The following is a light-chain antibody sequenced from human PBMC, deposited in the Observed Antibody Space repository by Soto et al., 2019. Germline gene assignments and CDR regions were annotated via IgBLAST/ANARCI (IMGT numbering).Light chain of an antibody. CDR1: QSVSSD. V-gene: IGKV3-15*01. Sequence: IVMTQSPATLSVSPGERATLSCRASQSVSSDLAWYQQKPGQAPGLLIYGASTRATGIPARFSGSGSGTEFTLTISSLQSEDFAVYYCQHYNNWPFTFGPGTKVDIK. CDR3: QHYNNWPFT. J-gene: IGKJ3*01. CDR2: GAS.